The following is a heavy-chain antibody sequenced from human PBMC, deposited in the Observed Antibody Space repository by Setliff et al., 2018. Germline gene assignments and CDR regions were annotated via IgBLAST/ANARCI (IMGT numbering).Heavy chain of an antibody. V-gene: IGHV1-69*06. Sequence: SVKVSCKASGGTFSGYDISWVRQAPGQGLEWMGRIIPIFGTANYAQKFQGRVTITADKSTSTAYMELNRLRSEDTAVYYCAISTIFGVVSPTPDAFDIWGQGTMVTVSS. CDR1: GGTFSGYD. CDR2: IIPIFGTA. J-gene: IGHJ3*02. CDR3: AISTIFGVVSPTPDAFDI. D-gene: IGHD3-3*01.